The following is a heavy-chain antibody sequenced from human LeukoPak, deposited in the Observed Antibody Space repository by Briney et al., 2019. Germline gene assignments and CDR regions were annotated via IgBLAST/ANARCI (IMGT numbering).Heavy chain of an antibody. J-gene: IGHJ4*02. V-gene: IGHV3-33*01. D-gene: IGHD3-22*01. CDR3: AREDSSGLDY. Sequence: GRALTLSCLASVFIFICYGLHWVGQAPGKGRAGVAVIWYDGSNKDYADSVKRRFTISRDNSKNTLYLQMNSLRAEDTAVYYCAREDSSGLDYWGQGTLVTVSS. CDR1: VFIFICYG. CDR2: IWYDGSNK.